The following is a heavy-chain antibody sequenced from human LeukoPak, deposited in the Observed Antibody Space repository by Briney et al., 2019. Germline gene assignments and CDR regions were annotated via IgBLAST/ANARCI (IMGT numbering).Heavy chain of an antibody. D-gene: IGHD3-16*01. CDR3: ARDFRKGVFDY. Sequence: ASVKVSCKASGYTFTSYAMHWVRQAPGQRLEWMGWINAGNGNTKYSQKFQGRVTITRDTSASTAYMGLSSLRSEDTAVYYCARDFRKGVFDYWGQGTLVTVSS. J-gene: IGHJ4*02. CDR2: INAGNGNT. V-gene: IGHV1-3*01. CDR1: GYTFTSYA.